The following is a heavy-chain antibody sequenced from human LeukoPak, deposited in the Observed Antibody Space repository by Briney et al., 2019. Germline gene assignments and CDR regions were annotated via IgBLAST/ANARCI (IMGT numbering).Heavy chain of an antibody. CDR1: GFTFSRYG. CDR3: AKDQRGDILTGSPFDY. V-gene: IGHV3-30*18. CDR2: ISYDGNNK. J-gene: IGHJ4*02. Sequence: GGSLRLSCAASGFTFSRYGMHWVRQAPGKGLEWVALISYDGNNKYYADSAKGRFTISRDNSKNTLFLQMNSLRAEDTAVYFCAKDQRGDILTGSPFDYWGQGTLVTVSS. D-gene: IGHD3-9*01.